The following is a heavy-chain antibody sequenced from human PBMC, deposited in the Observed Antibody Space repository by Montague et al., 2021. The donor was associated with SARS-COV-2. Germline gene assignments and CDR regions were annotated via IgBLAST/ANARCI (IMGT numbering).Heavy chain of an antibody. CDR2: IYINGIT. J-gene: IGHJ6*02. D-gene: IGHD2-2*01. V-gene: IGHV4-61*02. CDR3: ARTVVVPAAMSRYYGMDV. CDR1: GVSISSGSYY. Sequence: TLSLTCNVSGVSISSGSYYWSWIRQPAGKGLEWIGRIYINGITNYNPSLKSRVTMSVDTSKNQFSLKLSSVTAADTAVYYCARTVVVPAAMSRYYGMDVWGQGTSVTVSS.